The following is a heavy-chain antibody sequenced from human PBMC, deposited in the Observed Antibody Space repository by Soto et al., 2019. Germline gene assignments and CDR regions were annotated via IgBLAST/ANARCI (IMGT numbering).Heavy chain of an antibody. CDR3: ARHSVGYSYGLNWFDP. V-gene: IGHV1-69*06. CDR1: GGTFSSYA. J-gene: IGHJ5*02. Sequence: SVKVSCKASGGTFSSYAISWVRQAPGQGLEWMGGIIPIFGTANYSPSFQGHVTISADKSISTAYLQWSSLKASDTAMYYCARHSVGYSYGLNWFDPWGQGTLVTVSS. D-gene: IGHD5-18*01. CDR2: IIPIFGTA.